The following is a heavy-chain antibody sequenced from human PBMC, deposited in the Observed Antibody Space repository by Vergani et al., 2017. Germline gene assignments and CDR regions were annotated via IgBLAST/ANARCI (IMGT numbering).Heavy chain of an antibody. CDR1: GGTFSSYA. CDR2: IIPILGIA. J-gene: IGHJ6*02. CDR3: AREHGNIRRGMDV. D-gene: IGHD4-23*01. V-gene: IGHV1-69*04. Sequence: QVQLVQSGAEVKKPGSSVKVSCKASGGTFSSYAISWVRQAPGQGLEWMGRIIPILGIANYAQKFQGRVTITRDTSASTAYMELSSLRSEDTAVYYCAREHGNIRRGMDVWGQGTTVTVSS.